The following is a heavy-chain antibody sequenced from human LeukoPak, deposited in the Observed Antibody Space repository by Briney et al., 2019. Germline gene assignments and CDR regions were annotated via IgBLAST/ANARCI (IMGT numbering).Heavy chain of an antibody. J-gene: IGHJ6*02. CDR2: IKQDGSEK. V-gene: IGHV3-7*01. Sequence: GGSLRLSCAASGFTFSTYWMTWVRQAPVKGLKWVANIKQDGSEKYYVDSVQGRFTISRDNAKNSLYLQMNSLRAEDTAVYYCARYQGGGWDVWGQGTTVTVSS. D-gene: IGHD6-25*01. CDR1: GFTFSTYW. CDR3: ARYQGGGWDV.